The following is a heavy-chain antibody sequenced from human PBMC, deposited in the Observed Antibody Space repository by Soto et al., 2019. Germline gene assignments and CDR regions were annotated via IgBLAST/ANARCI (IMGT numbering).Heavy chain of an antibody. CDR3: ARGDYYDSSGYSNFDY. CDR2: ISYDGSNK. CDR1: GFTFSSYA. D-gene: IGHD3-22*01. Sequence: GSLRLSCAASGFTFSSYAMHWGRQAPCKGLEWVAVISYDGSNKYYADSVKGRFTISRDNSKNTLYLQMNSLRAEDTAVYYCARGDYYDSSGYSNFDYWGQGTLVTVSS. V-gene: IGHV3-30-3*01. J-gene: IGHJ4*02.